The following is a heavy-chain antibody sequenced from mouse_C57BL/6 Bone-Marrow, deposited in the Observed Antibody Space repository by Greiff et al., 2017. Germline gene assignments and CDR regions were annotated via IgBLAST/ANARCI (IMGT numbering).Heavy chain of an antibody. CDR2: ISSGGDYI. CDR3: TREINDGYLYYYAMDY. Sequence: EVMLVESGEGLVKPGGSLKLSCAASGFTFSSYALSWVRHTPETRLEWVAYISSGGDYIYYADTVKGRFTISRDNARNTLYLQMSSLKSEDTAMYYCTREINDGYLYYYAMDYWGQGTSVTVSS. CDR1: GFTFSSYA. J-gene: IGHJ4*01. D-gene: IGHD2-3*01. V-gene: IGHV5-9-1*02.